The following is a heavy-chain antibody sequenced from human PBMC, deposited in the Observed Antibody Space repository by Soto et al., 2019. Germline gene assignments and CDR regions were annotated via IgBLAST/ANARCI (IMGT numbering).Heavy chain of an antibody. CDR1: GYTFTSYG. J-gene: IGHJ4*02. CDR2: ISAYNGNT. CDR3: ARDSALYSSGPTQGDY. Sequence: ASVKVSCKASGYTFTSYGISWVRQAPGQGLEWMGWISAYNGNTNYAQKLQGRVTMTTDTSTSTAYMELRSLRSDDTAVYYCARDSALYSSGPTQGDYWGQGTLVTVSS. V-gene: IGHV1-18*01. D-gene: IGHD6-19*01.